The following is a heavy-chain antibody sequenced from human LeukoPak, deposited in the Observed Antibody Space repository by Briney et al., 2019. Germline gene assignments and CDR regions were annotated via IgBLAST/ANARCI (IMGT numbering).Heavy chain of an antibody. CDR3: ARAGYDILTGYYSSVY. Sequence: GGSLRLSCAASGFTFGSYSMNWVRQAPGKGLEWVSSISSSSSYIYYADSVKGRFTISRDNAKNSLYLQMNSLRAEDTAVYYCARAGYDILTGYYSSVYWGQGTLVTVSS. CDR2: ISSSSSYI. D-gene: IGHD3-9*01. CDR1: GFTFGSYS. J-gene: IGHJ4*02. V-gene: IGHV3-21*01.